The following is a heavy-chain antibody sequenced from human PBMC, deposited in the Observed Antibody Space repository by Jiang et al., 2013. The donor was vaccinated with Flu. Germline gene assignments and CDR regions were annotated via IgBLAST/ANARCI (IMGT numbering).Heavy chain of an antibody. J-gene: IGHJ4*02. Sequence: QTLSLTCAISGDSVSSKSAAWNWVRQSPSRGLEWLGRTYYRSKWFNDYAVSVKSRITVNPDTPKNQFSLELNSVTPEDSAVYFCARNSGWLDYWGQGTLVTVSS. CDR1: GDSVSSKSAA. CDR2: TYYRSKWFN. CDR3: ARNSGWLDY. V-gene: IGHV6-1*01. D-gene: IGHD6-19*01.